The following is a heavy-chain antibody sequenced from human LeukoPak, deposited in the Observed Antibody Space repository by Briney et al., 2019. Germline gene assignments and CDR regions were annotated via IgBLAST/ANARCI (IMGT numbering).Heavy chain of an antibody. Sequence: GGSLRLSCAASGFTFSSYEMNWVRQAPGKGLEWVSYISSSGSTIYYADSVKGRFTISRDNAKNSLYLQMNSLRAEDTAVHYCARVRNYDILTGYYNGGDYWGQGTLVTVSS. CDR2: ISSSGSTI. CDR3: ARVRNYDILTGYYNGGDY. CDR1: GFTFSSYE. J-gene: IGHJ4*02. V-gene: IGHV3-48*03. D-gene: IGHD3-9*01.